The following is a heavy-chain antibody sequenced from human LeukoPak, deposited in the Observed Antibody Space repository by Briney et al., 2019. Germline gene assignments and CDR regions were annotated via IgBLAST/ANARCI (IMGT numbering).Heavy chain of an antibody. CDR2: VNLQGST. CDR3: AREGGPYTPLDY. J-gene: IGHJ4*03. CDR1: SGSITSTNY. Sequence: SGTLCPSRGVSSGSITSTNYWTWVRQPPAKGLEWIGEVNLQGSTNYNPSLMGRVAISVDMSENHISLQLTPVTAAATAVYYCAREGGPYTPLDYSGHGNPWSPS. V-gene: IGHV4-4*02.